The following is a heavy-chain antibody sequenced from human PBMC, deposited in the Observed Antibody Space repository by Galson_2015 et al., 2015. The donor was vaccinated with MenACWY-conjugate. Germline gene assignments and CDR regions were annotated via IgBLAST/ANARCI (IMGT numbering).Heavy chain of an antibody. Sequence: SLRLSCAASGFTFSIAWMTWVRQAPGKGLEWVGRIKSKTHSGTPDYAAPVNGRFTISRDDSRNTVYLEMNGLKAEDTGLYYCTPDFFGQYFFDSWGQGTPVPVSS. D-gene: IGHD2/OR15-2a*01. CDR2: IKSKTHSGTP. CDR3: TPDFFGQYFFDS. J-gene: IGHJ4*02. V-gene: IGHV3-15*01. CDR1: GFTFSIAW.